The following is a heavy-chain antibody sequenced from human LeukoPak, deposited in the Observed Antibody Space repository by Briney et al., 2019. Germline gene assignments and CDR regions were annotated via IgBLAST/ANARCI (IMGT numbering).Heavy chain of an antibody. V-gene: IGHV1-69*04. CDR3: ARDTLSYYYDSSGYS. D-gene: IGHD3-22*01. Sequence: SVKVSCKASGGTFSSYTISWVRQAPGQGLEWMGRIIPILGVANYAQKFQGRVTITADKPTSTAYMELSSLRSEDTAVYYCARDTLSYYYDSSGYSWGQGTLVTVSS. J-gene: IGHJ4*02. CDR1: GGTFSSYT. CDR2: IIPILGVA.